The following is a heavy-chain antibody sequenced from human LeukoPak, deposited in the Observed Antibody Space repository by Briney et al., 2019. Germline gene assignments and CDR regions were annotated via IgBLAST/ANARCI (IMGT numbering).Heavy chain of an antibody. D-gene: IGHD6-19*01. CDR3: ARARGSGWLDFDC. Sequence: PGGSLRLSCAASGFTFSSSAMSWVRQVPGKGLEWVSGISASGGSTSYADSVRGRSTISRDNSKNTLYLQMNSLRVEDTAVYYCARARGSGWLDFDCWGQGTLVTVSS. V-gene: IGHV3-23*01. J-gene: IGHJ4*02. CDR1: GFTFSSSA. CDR2: ISASGGST.